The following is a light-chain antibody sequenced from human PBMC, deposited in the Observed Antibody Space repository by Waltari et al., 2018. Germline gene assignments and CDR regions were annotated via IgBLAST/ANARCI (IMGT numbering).Light chain of an antibody. V-gene: IGKV3-11*01. CDR2: DTS. Sequence: ELVLTQSPATLSLSPGERATLSCRASQSVRGYIAWYQQKPGQAPRLLIYDTSSRATGLPARFSGSGSGTDFTLTISSLEPEDFAVYYCQHRGHWPPDATFGPGTKVDIK. J-gene: IGKJ3*01. CDR3: QHRGHWPPDAT. CDR1: QSVRGY.